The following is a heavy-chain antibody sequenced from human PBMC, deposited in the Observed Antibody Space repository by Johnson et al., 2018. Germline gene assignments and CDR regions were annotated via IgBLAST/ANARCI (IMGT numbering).Heavy chain of an antibody. V-gene: IGHV3-9*02. CDR2: ISPDTHSA. CDR1: GFSSGAYF. CDR3: ATRKDYYDSSSYYWNAFDI. Sequence: VQSGASLRLSCEASGFSSGAYFRHWVRQPPGKGLEWVSGISPDTHSAGYADSVQGRLTISRDNAKNSLYLQMNSLRAEDTAVYYCATRKDYYDSSSYYWNAFDIWGQGTMVTVSS. D-gene: IGHD3-22*01. J-gene: IGHJ3*02.